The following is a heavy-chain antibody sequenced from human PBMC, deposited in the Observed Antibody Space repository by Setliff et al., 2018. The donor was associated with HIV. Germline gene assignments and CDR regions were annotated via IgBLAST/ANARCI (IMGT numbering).Heavy chain of an antibody. V-gene: IGHV4-59*08. CDR2: IYYNGST. CDR3: ARHARKFYYYYYMDV. Sequence: NPSETLSLTCTVSGGSITNYYWSWIRQPPGKGLEWIGFIYYNGSTNYNPSLKSRVTISVDTSKHQFSLKLSSVTAADTAVYYCARHARKFYYYYYMDVWGKGTTVTVSS. J-gene: IGHJ6*03. CDR1: GGSITNYY.